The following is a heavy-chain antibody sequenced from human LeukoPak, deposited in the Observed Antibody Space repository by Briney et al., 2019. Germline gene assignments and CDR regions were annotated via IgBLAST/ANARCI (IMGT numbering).Heavy chain of an antibody. D-gene: IGHD6-19*01. CDR1: GYTLTELS. Sequence: ASVKVSCMVSGYTLTELSMHWVRQAPGKGLEWMGGFDPEDGETIYAQKFQGRVTMTEDTSADTAYMELSSLRSEDTAVYYCATEIAVAGTNYFDYWGQGTLVTVSS. CDR2: FDPEDGET. CDR3: ATEIAVAGTNYFDY. V-gene: IGHV1-24*01. J-gene: IGHJ4*02.